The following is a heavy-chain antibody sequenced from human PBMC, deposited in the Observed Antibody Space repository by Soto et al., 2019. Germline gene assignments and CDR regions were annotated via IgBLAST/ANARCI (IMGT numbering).Heavy chain of an antibody. CDR2: INHSGST. J-gene: IGHJ4*02. V-gene: IGHV4-34*01. CDR3: ARDKITGLFDY. Sequence: SETLSLTCTVSGGYMSTYYWSWIRQPPGTGLEWIGEINHSGSTNYNPSLKSRVTISVDTSKNQFSLKLTSVTAADTAVYYCARDKITGLFDYWGQGTLVTVSS. D-gene: IGHD2-8*02. CDR1: GGYMSTYY.